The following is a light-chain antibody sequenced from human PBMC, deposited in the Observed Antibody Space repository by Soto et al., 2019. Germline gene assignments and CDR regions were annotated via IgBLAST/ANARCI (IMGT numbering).Light chain of an antibody. CDR2: GAS. J-gene: IGKJ1*01. CDR3: QQYNNWPRT. V-gene: IGKV3-15*01. Sequence: EVVLTQSPGTLSVSPGERATLSCRASQSVYSNLAWYQHKPGQAPRLLIYGASTRATGLPARFSGSGSGTEFTLTISSLQSEDFAVYYCQQYNNWPRTFGQGTKVDIK. CDR1: QSVYSN.